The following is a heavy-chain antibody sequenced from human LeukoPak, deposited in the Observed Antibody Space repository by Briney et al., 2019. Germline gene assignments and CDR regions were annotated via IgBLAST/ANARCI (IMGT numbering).Heavy chain of an antibody. Sequence: RGSLRLSCAASGFTFDDYTMHWVRQAPGKGLEWVSLISWDGGSTYYADSVKGRFTISRDNSKNTLYLQMNSLRAEDTAVYYCARGRGHYGDMYYFDYWGQGTLVTVSS. CDR3: ARGRGHYGDMYYFDY. J-gene: IGHJ4*02. CDR2: ISWDGGST. D-gene: IGHD4-17*01. CDR1: GFTFDDYT. V-gene: IGHV3-43*01.